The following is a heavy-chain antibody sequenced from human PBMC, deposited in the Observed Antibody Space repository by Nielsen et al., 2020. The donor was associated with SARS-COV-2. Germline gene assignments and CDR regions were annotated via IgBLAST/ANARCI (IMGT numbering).Heavy chain of an antibody. J-gene: IGHJ4*02. CDR3: ARVPTGGSYYSSEPPDY. Sequence: GGSLRLSCAASGFTFRSYTMNWVRQAPGKGLEWVSYISSSSSTIYYADSVKGRFTISRDNAKNSLYLQMNSLRAEDTAVYYCARVPTGGSYYSSEPPDYWGQGTLVTVSS. CDR2: ISSSSSTI. V-gene: IGHV3-48*01. CDR1: GFTFRSYT. D-gene: IGHD1-26*01.